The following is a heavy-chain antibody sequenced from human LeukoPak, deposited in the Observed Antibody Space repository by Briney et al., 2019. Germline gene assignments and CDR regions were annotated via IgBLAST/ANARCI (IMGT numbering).Heavy chain of an antibody. CDR3: ARVERGSSSSVGY. CDR2: ISYDGSNK. V-gene: IGHV3-30-3*01. CDR1: GFTFSSYA. D-gene: IGHD6-6*01. J-gene: IGHJ4*02. Sequence: GGSLRLSCAASGFTFSSYAMHWVRQAPGKGLEWVAVISYDGSNKYYADSVKGRFTISRDNSKNTLYLQMNSLRAEDTAVYYCARVERGSSSSVGYWGQGTLVTVSS.